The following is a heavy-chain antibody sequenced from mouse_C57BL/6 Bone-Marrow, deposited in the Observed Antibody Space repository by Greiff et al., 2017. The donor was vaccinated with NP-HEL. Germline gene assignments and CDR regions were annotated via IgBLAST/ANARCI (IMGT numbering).Heavy chain of an antibody. Sequence: EVQLVESGAELVRPGASVKLSCTASGFNIKDDYMHWVKQRPEQGLEWIGWIDPENGDTEYASKFQGKATITADTSSNTAYLQLSSLTSEDTAVYYCTSYYGSSPYWYFDVWGTGTTVTVSS. J-gene: IGHJ1*03. D-gene: IGHD1-1*01. CDR2: IDPENGDT. V-gene: IGHV14-4*01. CDR1: GFNIKDDY. CDR3: TSYYGSSPYWYFDV.